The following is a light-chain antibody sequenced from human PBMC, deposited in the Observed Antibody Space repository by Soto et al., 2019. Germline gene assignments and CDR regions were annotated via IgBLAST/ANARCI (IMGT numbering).Light chain of an antibody. V-gene: IGLV2-8*01. J-gene: IGLJ1*01. Sequence: QPALTQPPSASGSPGQSVTISCTGTSSDIGGYNFVSWYQHHPDKAPKLMIYEITKRPSGVPARFSGSKSDNTASLTVSGLQAEDEADYYCSSYAGSNNYVFGTGTKLTVL. CDR1: SSDIGGYNF. CDR3: SSYAGSNNYV. CDR2: EIT.